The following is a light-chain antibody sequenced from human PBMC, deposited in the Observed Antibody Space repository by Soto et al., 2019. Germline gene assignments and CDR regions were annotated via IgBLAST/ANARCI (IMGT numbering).Light chain of an antibody. V-gene: IGKV1-5*03. CDR3: QHYKSYSEA. Sequence: QMTQSPSTLSGSVGDRVTITCRASQTISSWLAWYQQKQGKAPKLLIYKASTLKSGVPSRFSGSGSGTELTLTISSLQPDDFETYYCQHYKSYSEAFGQGTKVDIK. J-gene: IGKJ1*01. CDR1: QTISSW. CDR2: KAS.